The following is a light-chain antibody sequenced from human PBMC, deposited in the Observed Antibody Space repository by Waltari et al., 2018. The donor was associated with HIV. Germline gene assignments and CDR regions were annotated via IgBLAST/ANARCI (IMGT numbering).Light chain of an antibody. CDR2: KDS. J-gene: IGLJ3*02. Sequence: SYELTQPPSVSVSPGQPARITCSGDALPKQYAYWYQQRPGQAPVAGIYKDSERPSGIPERFSGSSSGTTVTLTISGVQAEDEADYYCQSADSSGTWVFGGGTKLTVL. V-gene: IGLV3-25*03. CDR3: QSADSSGTWV. CDR1: ALPKQY.